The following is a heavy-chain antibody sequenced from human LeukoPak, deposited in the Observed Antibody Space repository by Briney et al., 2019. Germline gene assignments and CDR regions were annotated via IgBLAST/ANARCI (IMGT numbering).Heavy chain of an antibody. J-gene: IGHJ4*02. D-gene: IGHD3-10*01. V-gene: IGHV4-4*02. CDR3: AGDLGYYGSGSYPQSDY. Sequence: KASETLSLTCAVSGGSISSSNWWSWVRQPPGKGLEWIGEIYHSGSTNYNPSLKSRVTISVDKSKNQFSLKLSSVTAADTAVYYCAGDLGYYGSGSYPQSDYWGQGTLVTVSS. CDR2: IYHSGST. CDR1: GGSISSSNW.